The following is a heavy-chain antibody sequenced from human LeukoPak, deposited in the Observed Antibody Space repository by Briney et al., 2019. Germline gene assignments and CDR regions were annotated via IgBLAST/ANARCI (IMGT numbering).Heavy chain of an antibody. CDR2: IYNSRSP. Sequence: SETLSLTCSVSGGSISNYYWNWIRQPPGKGLEWIGYIYNSRSPTYNPSLQSRVTISVDTSNNQFSLKLRSVTAADTAVYYCASGERGYSYGPLDYWGQGILVTVSS. V-gene: IGHV4-59*01. J-gene: IGHJ4*02. CDR3: ASGERGYSYGPLDY. CDR1: GGSISNYY. D-gene: IGHD5-18*01.